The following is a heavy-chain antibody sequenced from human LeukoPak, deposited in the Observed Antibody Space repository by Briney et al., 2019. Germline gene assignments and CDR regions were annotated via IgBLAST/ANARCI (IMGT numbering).Heavy chain of an antibody. J-gene: IGHJ4*02. D-gene: IGHD3-10*01. CDR3: AKRGSLSPFDY. CDR1: GFTFSSYA. V-gene: IGHV3-23*01. Sequence: GGSLRLSCAASGFTFSSYALSWVRQAPGKGLEWVSPISGSGGSTYYADSVKGGFTISRDNSKNTLYLQMNRLRAEDTAVYYCAKRGSLSPFDYWGQGTLVTVSS. CDR2: ISGSGGST.